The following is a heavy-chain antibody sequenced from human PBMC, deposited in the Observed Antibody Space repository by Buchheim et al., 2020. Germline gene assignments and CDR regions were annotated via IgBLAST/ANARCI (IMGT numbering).Heavy chain of an antibody. Sequence: EVQLVESGGGLVQPGGSLRLSCAASGFTVSSNYMSWVRQAPGKGLEWVSVIYSGGSTYYADSVKGRFTISRDNSKNTLYLQMNSLRAEDTAVYYCARDREGSLGISGYDYFLDWGQGTL. CDR1: GFTVSSNY. V-gene: IGHV3-66*02. D-gene: IGHD5-12*01. CDR2: IYSGGST. J-gene: IGHJ4*02. CDR3: ARDREGSLGISGYDYFLD.